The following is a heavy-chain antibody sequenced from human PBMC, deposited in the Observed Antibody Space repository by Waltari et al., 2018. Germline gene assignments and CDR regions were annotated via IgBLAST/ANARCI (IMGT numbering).Heavy chain of an antibody. CDR2: IYHSGST. CDR3: ARGNY. D-gene: IGHD6-13*01. V-gene: IGHV4-38-2*01. J-gene: IGHJ4*02. Sequence: QVQLQESGPGLVKPSETLSLTCAVSGYSISSGYYWGWIRQPPGKGLEWIGRIYHSGSTYYTPSLKRRVTISVDTSKTQFSLKLSSVTAADTAVYYCARGNYWGQGTLVTVSS. CDR1: GYSISSGYY.